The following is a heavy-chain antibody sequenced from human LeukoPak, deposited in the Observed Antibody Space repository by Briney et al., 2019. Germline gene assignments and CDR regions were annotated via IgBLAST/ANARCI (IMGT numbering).Heavy chain of an antibody. Sequence: GGTLRLSCAASGFTFSSYGMSWVRQAPGKGLEWVSTISGSGGSTYYADSVKGRFTISRDNSKNTLYLQMNSLRAEDTAVYYCAKDSFEYYYDSSGYYYCGQGNLGTVSS. J-gene: IGHJ4*02. CDR3: AKDSFEYYYDSSGYYY. CDR2: ISGSGGST. V-gene: IGHV3-23*01. CDR1: GFTFSSYG. D-gene: IGHD3-22*01.